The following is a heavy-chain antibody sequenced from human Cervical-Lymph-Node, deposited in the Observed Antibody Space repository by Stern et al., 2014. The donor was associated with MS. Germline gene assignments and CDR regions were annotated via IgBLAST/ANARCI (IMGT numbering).Heavy chain of an antibody. D-gene: IGHD3-3*01. CDR1: GFSLSNARMG. CDR2: LFFDDAK. J-gene: IGHJ6*02. V-gene: IGHV2-26*01. CDR3: ARIRLRPGFWSGYYYYYYGMDV. Sequence: QVTLKEFGPVLVKPTETLTLTCTVSGFSLSNARMGVSWIRQPPGKALEWLAPLFFDDAKSYSTSLKSRLTISKDTSKSQVVLTMTNMDPVDTATYYCARIRLRPGFWSGYYYYYYGMDVWGQGTTVTVSS.